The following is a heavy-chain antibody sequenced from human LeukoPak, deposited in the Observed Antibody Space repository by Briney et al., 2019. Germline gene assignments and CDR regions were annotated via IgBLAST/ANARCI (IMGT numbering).Heavy chain of an antibody. Sequence: GASVKVSCKASGGTFSSYAISWVRQAPGQGLEWMGGIIPIFGTANYAQKFQGRVTITADESTSTAYMELSSLRSEDTAVYYCARDIGGGYREDDYWGQGTLVTVSS. J-gene: IGHJ4*02. CDR3: ARDIGGGYREDDY. CDR2: IIPIFGTA. CDR1: GGTFSSYA. D-gene: IGHD5-12*01. V-gene: IGHV1-69*13.